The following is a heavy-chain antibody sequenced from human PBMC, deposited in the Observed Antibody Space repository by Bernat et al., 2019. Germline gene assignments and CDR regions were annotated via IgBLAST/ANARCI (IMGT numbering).Heavy chain of an antibody. CDR1: AFIFRIAW. Sequence: EVHLVESGGGLVKPGESLRVSCAASAFIFRIAWMSWVRQAPGKGLEWVGRIRSRPSGGTTDYAAPVKSRFTNSRDDSTNTQYLQMNNLKSEDTAMYYCLKEDFDFWAWGQGTLVTVS. CDR2: IRSRPSGGTT. D-gene: IGHD3-3*01. V-gene: IGHV3-15*01. CDR3: LKEDFDFWA. J-gene: IGHJ5*02.